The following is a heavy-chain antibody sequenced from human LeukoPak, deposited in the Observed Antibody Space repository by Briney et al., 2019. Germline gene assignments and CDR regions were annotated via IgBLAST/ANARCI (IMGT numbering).Heavy chain of an antibody. CDR1: GFIFSTFA. Sequence: GRSLRLSCAASGFIFSTFAMHWVRQTPGKGLEFVAAISANGRSTYYADSVKGRFTISRDNSKNILYLHMGSLRTEDMAVYYCAREEKYNSDLLEYWGQGALVTVSS. CDR3: AREEKYNSDLLEY. J-gene: IGHJ4*02. CDR2: ISANGRST. D-gene: IGHD6-19*01. V-gene: IGHV3-64*02.